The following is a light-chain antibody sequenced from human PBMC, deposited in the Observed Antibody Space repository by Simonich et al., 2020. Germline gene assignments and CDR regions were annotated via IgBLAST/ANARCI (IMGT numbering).Light chain of an antibody. CDR1: QSVLYSSNNKNY. V-gene: IGKV4-1*01. J-gene: IGKJ2*01. CDR3: QQYYSTPYT. CDR2: WAS. Sequence: EIVMTQSPATLSVSLGERATINCKSSQSVLYSSNNKNYLAWYQQKPGQPPKLLIYWASTRESGVPDRFRGSGSGTDFTLTICSLQAEDVAVYYCQQYYSTPYTFGQGTKLEIK.